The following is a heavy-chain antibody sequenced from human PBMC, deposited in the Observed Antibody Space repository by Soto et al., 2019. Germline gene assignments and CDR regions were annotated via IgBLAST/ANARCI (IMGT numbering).Heavy chain of an antibody. Sequence: ASVKVSCKASGYTFTSYGISWVRQAPGQGLEWMGWISAYNGNTNYAQKLQGRVTMTTDTSTSTAYMELRSLRSDDTAVYYCARDRWRDGYNYGPDYWGQGTLVTSPQ. D-gene: IGHD5-12*01. CDR2: ISAYNGNT. V-gene: IGHV1-18*01. CDR1: GYTFTSYG. CDR3: ARDRWRDGYNYGPDY. J-gene: IGHJ4*02.